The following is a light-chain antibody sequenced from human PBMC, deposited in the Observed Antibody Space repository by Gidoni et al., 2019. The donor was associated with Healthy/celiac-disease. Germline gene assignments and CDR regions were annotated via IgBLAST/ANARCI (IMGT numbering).Light chain of an antibody. CDR2: GNS. CDR3: QSYDSSLSGPNWV. V-gene: IGLV1-40*01. J-gene: IGLJ3*02. CDR1: SSNIGAGYY. Sequence: QSVLTQPPSVSGAPGQRVTISCTGSSSNIGAGYYVHWYQQLPGTAPKLLIYGNSNRPSGVPDRFSGSKSGTSASLAITGLQAEDEADYYCQSYDSSLSGPNWVFGGGTKLTVL.